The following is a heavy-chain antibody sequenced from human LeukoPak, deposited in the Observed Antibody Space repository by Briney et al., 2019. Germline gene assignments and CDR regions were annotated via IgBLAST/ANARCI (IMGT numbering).Heavy chain of an antibody. Sequence: PGGSLRLSCAASGFTFSSYGMHWVRQAPGKGLEWVAVISYDGSNKYYADSVKGRFTISRDNSKNTLYLQMNSLRAEDTAVYYCAKDRSYGGKGDYYFDYWGQGTLVTVSS. CDR3: AKDRSYGGKGDYYFDY. D-gene: IGHD4-23*01. V-gene: IGHV3-30*18. CDR1: GFTFSSYG. J-gene: IGHJ4*02. CDR2: ISYDGSNK.